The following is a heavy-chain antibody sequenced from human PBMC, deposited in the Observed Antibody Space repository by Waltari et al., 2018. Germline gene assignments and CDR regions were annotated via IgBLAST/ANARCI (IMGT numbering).Heavy chain of an antibody. CDR1: GFTFSSYA. Sequence: EVQLLESGGGLVQPGGSPRLSCAASGFTFSSYAMSWVRQAPGKGVEWVSGISGSGGSTYYADSVKGRFTISRDNSKNTLYLQMNSLRAEDTAVYYCAKDRSSWPRLPDYWGQGTLVTVSS. CDR3: AKDRSSWPRLPDY. CDR2: ISGSGGST. V-gene: IGHV3-23*01. J-gene: IGHJ4*02. D-gene: IGHD6-13*01.